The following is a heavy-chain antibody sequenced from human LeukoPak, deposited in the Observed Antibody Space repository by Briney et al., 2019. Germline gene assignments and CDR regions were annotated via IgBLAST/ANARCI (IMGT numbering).Heavy chain of an antibody. CDR3: ARRGGSGRSFDY. D-gene: IGHD3-10*01. CDR2: IYYSGST. J-gene: IGHJ4*02. V-gene: IGHV4-59*01. Sequence: SETLSLTCAVYGGPLRGYYWSWIRQPPAKGLERIGYIYYSGSTNYNPSLKSRVTISVDTPQNQFSLKVSSVTAADTAVYYCARRGGSGRSFDYWGQGTLATVSS. CDR1: GGPLRGYY.